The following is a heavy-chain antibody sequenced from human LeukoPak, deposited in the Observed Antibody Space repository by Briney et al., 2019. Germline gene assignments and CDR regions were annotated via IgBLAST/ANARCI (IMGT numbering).Heavy chain of an antibody. CDR3: ARELRAARPYYYYYMDV. J-gene: IGHJ6*03. D-gene: IGHD6-6*01. CDR1: GGSISSYY. Sequence: PSETLSLTCTVSGGSISSYYWSWIRQPPGKGLEWIGSIYHSGSTYYNLSLKSRVTISVDTSKNQFSLKLSSVTAADTAVYYCARELRAARPYYYYYMDVWGKGTTVTVSS. CDR2: IYHSGST. V-gene: IGHV4-38-2*02.